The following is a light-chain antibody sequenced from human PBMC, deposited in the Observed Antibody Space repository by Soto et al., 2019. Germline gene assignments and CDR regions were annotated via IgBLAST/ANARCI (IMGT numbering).Light chain of an antibody. V-gene: IGLV2-14*01. Sequence: QSALTQPASVSGSPGQSITISCTGSSSDIGTYNHVTWYQQHPGQAPKLIIYSVNSRPSRTPSRFSGSKSGDTAFLTISGLQAEDDADYYCSSFTSSSTSDVVFGRGTEVTVL. J-gene: IGLJ2*01. CDR2: SVN. CDR3: SSFTSSSTSDVV. CDR1: SSDIGTYNH.